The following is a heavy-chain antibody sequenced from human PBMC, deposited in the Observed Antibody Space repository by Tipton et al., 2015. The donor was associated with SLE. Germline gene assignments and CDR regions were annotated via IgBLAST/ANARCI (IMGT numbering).Heavy chain of an antibody. J-gene: IGHJ3*02. CDR1: GGSISGYY. Sequence: PGLVKPSETLSLTCSVSGGSISGYYWNWIRQPPGKGLEWIGYIYYSGRTEYNPSLKSRVTISADTSKNQFSLKLSSVTTADTAVYYRARITLYCTTTTCLGDAFDIWGQGTTVTVSS. D-gene: IGHD2-2*01. CDR2: IYYSGRT. CDR3: ARITLYCTTTTCLGDAFDI. V-gene: IGHV4-59*01.